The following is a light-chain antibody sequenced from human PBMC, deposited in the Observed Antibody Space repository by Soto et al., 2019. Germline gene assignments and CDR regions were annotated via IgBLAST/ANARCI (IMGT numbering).Light chain of an antibody. CDR2: GAS. CDR1: QSVSSN. CDR3: QQYNNRPPIT. Sequence: EIVMTQSPATLSVSPGERATLSCRASQSVSSNLAWYQQKPGQAPRLLIYGASTRATGIPARFSGSGSGTEFTLTNSSLQSEDFAVYYCQQYNNRPPITFGQGTRLEI. V-gene: IGKV3-15*01. J-gene: IGKJ5*01.